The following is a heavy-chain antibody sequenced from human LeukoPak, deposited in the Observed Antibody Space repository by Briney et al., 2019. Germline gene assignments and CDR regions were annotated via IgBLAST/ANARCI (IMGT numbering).Heavy chain of an antibody. D-gene: IGHD3-10*01. V-gene: IGHV4-39*01. CDR3: ARYGSGYY. CDR1: IGSLSISSYY. Sequence: SETLSLTCTVSIGSLSISSYYWGWIRQPPGKGLEWIGRNSGSNYYNPALTSRVPISVDPSKHQCSLKLSSVAAADSDVYYCARYGSGYYWGQGTLVTVSS. CDR2: NSGSN. J-gene: IGHJ4*02.